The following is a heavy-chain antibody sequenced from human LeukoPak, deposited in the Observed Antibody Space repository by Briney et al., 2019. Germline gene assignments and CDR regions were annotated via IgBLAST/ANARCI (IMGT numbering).Heavy chain of an antibody. CDR2: ISSSSSYI. V-gene: IGHV3-21*01. J-gene: IGHJ4*02. Sequence: PGGSLRLSCAASGFTFSSYSMNWVRQAPGKGLEWVSSISSSSSYIYYADSVKGRFTISRDNAKNSLYLQINSLRAEDTAVYYCARGDYYGSGTPGYWGRGTLVTVSS. CDR3: ARGDYYGSGTPGY. D-gene: IGHD3-10*01. CDR1: GFTFSSYS.